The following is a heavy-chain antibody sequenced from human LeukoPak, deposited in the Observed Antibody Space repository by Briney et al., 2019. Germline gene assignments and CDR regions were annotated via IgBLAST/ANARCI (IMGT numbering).Heavy chain of an antibody. CDR2: ISAYHGNT. Sequence: ASVKISSKASGYTCTSYDIIWVRHAPRQKLEWMGWISAYHGNTNYAQKLQGRVTMTTDTSTSTAYMELRSLRSDDTAVYYCARHGSYSPYYFDYWGQGTLVTVSS. J-gene: IGHJ4*02. V-gene: IGHV1-18*04. CDR1: GYTCTSYD. CDR3: ARHGSYSPYYFDY. D-gene: IGHD1-26*01.